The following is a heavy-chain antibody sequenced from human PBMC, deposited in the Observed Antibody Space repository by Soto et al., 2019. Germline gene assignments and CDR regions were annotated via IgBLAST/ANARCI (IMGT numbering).Heavy chain of an antibody. CDR1: GFSFASYS. CDR2: ISSKPNRTSFYI. V-gene: IGHV3-21*04. Sequence: GGSVRLSCAASGFSFASYSVNWLRQAPGKGLEWVSSISSKPNRTSFYIHYAESVKGRFTICRDNAKNSLYLQMNSLRAEDTAVYYCARRTTTQWLVDYWGQGTLVTVSS. J-gene: IGHJ4*02. D-gene: IGHD6-19*01. CDR3: ARRTTTQWLVDY.